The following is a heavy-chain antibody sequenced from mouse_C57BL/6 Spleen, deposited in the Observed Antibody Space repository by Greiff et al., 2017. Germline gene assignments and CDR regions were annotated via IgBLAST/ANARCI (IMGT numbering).Heavy chain of an antibody. CDR1: GYTFTSYW. Sequence: VQLQQPGAELVMPGASVKLSCKASGYTFTSYWMHWVKQRPGQGLEWIGEIDPSDSYTNYNQKFKGKSTLTVDKSSSTAYMQLSSLTSEDSAVYYYARGNYDCDGGFAYWGQGTLVTVSA. J-gene: IGHJ3*01. V-gene: IGHV1-69*01. D-gene: IGHD2-4*01. CDR2: IDPSDSYT. CDR3: ARGNYDCDGGFAY.